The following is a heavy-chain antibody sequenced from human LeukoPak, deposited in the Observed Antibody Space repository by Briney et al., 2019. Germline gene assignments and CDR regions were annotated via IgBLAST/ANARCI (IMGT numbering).Heavy chain of an antibody. J-gene: IGHJ4*02. Sequence: GASVEVSCKASGYTFTSYGISWVRQAPGQGLEGMGWSSAYNGNTNYAQKLQGRVNMTTDTSTSTAYMELRSLRSDDTAVYYCARDTAMASFDYWGQGTLVTVSS. D-gene: IGHD5-18*01. CDR2: SSAYNGNT. CDR3: ARDTAMASFDY. CDR1: GYTFTSYG. V-gene: IGHV1-18*01.